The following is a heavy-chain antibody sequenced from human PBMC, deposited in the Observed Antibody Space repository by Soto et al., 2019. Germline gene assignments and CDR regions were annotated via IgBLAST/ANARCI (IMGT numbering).Heavy chain of an antibody. CDR2: IRSKANSYAT. V-gene: IGHV3-73*01. J-gene: IGHJ4*02. CDR1: GFTFSGSA. Sequence: GGSLRLSCAASGFTFSGSAMHWVRQASGKGLEWVGRIRSKANSYATAYAASVKGRFTISRDDSKNTAYLQMNSLKTEDTAVYYCNPSTSTTVIDYWGQGTLVTVSS. CDR3: NPSTSTTVIDY. D-gene: IGHD1-26*01.